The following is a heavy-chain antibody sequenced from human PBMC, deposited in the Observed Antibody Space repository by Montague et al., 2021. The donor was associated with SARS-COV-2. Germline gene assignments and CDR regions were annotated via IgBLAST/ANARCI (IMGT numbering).Heavy chain of an antibody. V-gene: IGHV4-39*07. J-gene: IGHJ6*02. CDR2: IYYSGST. CDR3: ARDQGYNWNYYYYYGMDV. D-gene: IGHD1-20*01. Sequence: SETLSLTCTVSGGSISSSSYYWGWIRQPPGQGLDWIGSIYYSGSTHYNPSLKSRVTISVDTSKNQFSLKLSSVTAADTAVYYCARDQGYNWNYYYYYGMDVWGQGTTVTVSS. CDR1: GGSISSSSYY.